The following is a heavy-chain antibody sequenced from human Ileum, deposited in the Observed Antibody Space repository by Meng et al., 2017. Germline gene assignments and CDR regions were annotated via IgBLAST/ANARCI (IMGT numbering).Heavy chain of an antibody. J-gene: IGHJ3*02. D-gene: IGHD6-13*01. CDR1: GGTFSSYA. V-gene: IGHV1-69*06. CDR2: IIPIFGTA. CDR3: ARVRGSSSWYDAFDI. Sequence: SSVKVSCKASGGTFSSYAINWVRQAPGQGLEWMGGIIPIFGTANYAQQFQGRVTITADKSTSTAYMELSSLRSEDTAVYYCARVRGSSSWYDAFDIWGQGTMVTVSS.